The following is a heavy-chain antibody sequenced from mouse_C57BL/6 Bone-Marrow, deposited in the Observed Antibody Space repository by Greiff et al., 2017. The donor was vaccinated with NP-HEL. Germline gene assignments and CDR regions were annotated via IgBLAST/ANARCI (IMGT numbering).Heavy chain of an antibody. V-gene: IGHV1-26*01. CDR3: ARCGYYPYWYYDV. D-gene: IGHD2-3*01. Sequence: VQLKQSGPELVKPGASVKISCKASGYTFTDYYMNWVKQSHGKSLEWIGDINPNNGVTSYNQKFKGKATLTVDKSSSTAYMELRSLTSEDSAVYYCARCGYYPYWYYDVWGTGTTVTVSS. CDR2: INPNNGVT. CDR1: GYTFTDYY. J-gene: IGHJ1*03.